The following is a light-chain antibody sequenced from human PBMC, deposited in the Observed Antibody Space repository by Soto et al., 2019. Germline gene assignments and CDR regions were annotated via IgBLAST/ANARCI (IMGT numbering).Light chain of an antibody. CDR3: QQYNKWALIT. Sequence: EIVMTQSPVTLSVSPGERATLSCRASQSVSGKLAWYQQKPGQPPRLLIYGTSTRATGIPARFSGSGSGTEFTLTISSRQSEDFALYYCQQYNKWALITFGQGTRLEI. CDR2: GTS. V-gene: IGKV3D-15*01. CDR1: QSVSGK. J-gene: IGKJ5*01.